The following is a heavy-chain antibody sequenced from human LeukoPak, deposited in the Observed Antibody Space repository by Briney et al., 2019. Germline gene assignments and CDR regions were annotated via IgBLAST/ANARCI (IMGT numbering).Heavy chain of an antibody. Sequence: GGSLRLSCAASGFTFGSHGLTWVRQAPGKGLEWVSFINPTGDRSSYADTVKGRFTISRDNPMNTLYMQMNSLRAEDTAIYYCAKVSVCYGCYLDYWGQGALVTVS. J-gene: IGHJ4*02. CDR3: AKVSVCYGCYLDY. V-gene: IGHV3-23*01. D-gene: IGHD3-16*01. CDR1: GFTFGSHG. CDR2: INPTGDRS.